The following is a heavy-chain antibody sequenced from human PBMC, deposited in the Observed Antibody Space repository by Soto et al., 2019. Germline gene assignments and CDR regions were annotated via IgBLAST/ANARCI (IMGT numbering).Heavy chain of an antibody. CDR3: AKDGCSSTSCYHFDY. CDR2: ISSSGGTT. V-gene: IGHV3-23*01. D-gene: IGHD2-2*01. J-gene: IGHJ4*02. Sequence: ESGGGLVQPGESLRLSCAASGFTFSSYAMSWVRQAPGKGLEWVSAISSSGGTTFYADSVKGRFTISRDNSKNTLYLQMSGLRAEDTAVYYCAKDGCSSTSCYHFDYWGQGTLVTVSS. CDR1: GFTFSSYA.